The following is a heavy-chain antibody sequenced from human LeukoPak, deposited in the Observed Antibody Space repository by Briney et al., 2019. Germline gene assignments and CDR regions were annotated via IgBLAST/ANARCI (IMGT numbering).Heavy chain of an antibody. CDR1: GFTFSSYA. Sequence: GGSLRLSCAASGFTFSSYAMSWVRQAPGKGLEWVSAISGSGGSTYYADSVKGRFTISRDNSKNMLYLQMNSLRAEDTAVYYCAYIYCSSTSCYDPWGQGTLVTVSS. J-gene: IGHJ5*02. V-gene: IGHV3-23*01. D-gene: IGHD2-2*01. CDR2: ISGSGGST. CDR3: AYIYCSSTSCYDP.